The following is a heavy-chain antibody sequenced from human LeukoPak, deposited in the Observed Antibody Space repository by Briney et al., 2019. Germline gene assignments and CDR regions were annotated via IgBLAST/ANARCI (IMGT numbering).Heavy chain of an antibody. Sequence: SETLSLTCTVSGGSITSNFWSWIRQPPGKGLEWIGYIFDGGNTRYNPSLSSRATLSRDTSKNQFSLRLSSVTAADTAVYYCARAKPNWNPPDYWGQGTLVTISS. CDR2: IFDGGNT. D-gene: IGHD1-1*01. J-gene: IGHJ4*02. CDR1: GGSITSNF. CDR3: ARAKPNWNPPDY. V-gene: IGHV4-59*08.